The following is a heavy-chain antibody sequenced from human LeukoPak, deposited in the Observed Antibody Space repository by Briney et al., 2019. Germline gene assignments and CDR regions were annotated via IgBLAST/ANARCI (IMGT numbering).Heavy chain of an antibody. CDR3: VKSSGSSWYMFDY. CDR1: GFTFSRYA. Sequence: GGSLRLSCSASGFTFSRYAMHCVRQAPGKGLEYVSGVTSNGGSTYYADSVRGRFTISRDNSKNTLYLQMSTLRAEDTAVYYCVKSSGSSWYMFDYWGQGTLVTVSS. V-gene: IGHV3-64D*09. J-gene: IGHJ4*02. D-gene: IGHD6-13*01. CDR2: VTSNGGST.